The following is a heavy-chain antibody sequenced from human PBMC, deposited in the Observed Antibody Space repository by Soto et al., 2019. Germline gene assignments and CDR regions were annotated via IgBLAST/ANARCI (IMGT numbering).Heavy chain of an antibody. CDR2: IYYSGST. CDR3: ARDGGSSQSFDY. Sequence: SETLSLTCTVSGGSISSGDYYWSWIRQPPGKGLEWIGYIYYSGSTYYNPSLKSRVTISVDTSKNQFSLKLSSVTAADTAVYYCARDGGSSQSFDYWGQGTLVTVSS. D-gene: IGHD2-15*01. J-gene: IGHJ4*02. V-gene: IGHV4-30-4*01. CDR1: GGSISSGDYY.